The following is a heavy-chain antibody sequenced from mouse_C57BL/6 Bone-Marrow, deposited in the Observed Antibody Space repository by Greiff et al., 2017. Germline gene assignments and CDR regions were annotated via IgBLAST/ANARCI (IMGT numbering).Heavy chain of an antibody. D-gene: IGHD1-1*01. CDR3: ARWGLLLRRYYYAMDY. Sequence: VQLQQSGPELVKPGASVKISCKASGYAFSGSWMNWVKQRPGKGLEWIGRIYPGDGDTNYNGKFKGKATLTADKSSSTAFMQLSSLTSEDSAVYFCARWGLLLRRYYYAMDYWGQGTSVTVSS. J-gene: IGHJ4*01. CDR1: GYAFSGSW. V-gene: IGHV1-82*01. CDR2: IYPGDGDT.